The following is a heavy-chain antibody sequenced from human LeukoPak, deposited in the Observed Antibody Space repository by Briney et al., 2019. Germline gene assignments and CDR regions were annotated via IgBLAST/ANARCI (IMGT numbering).Heavy chain of an antibody. V-gene: IGHV4-59*01. D-gene: IGHD6-19*01. CDR1: GGSISSYY. J-gene: IGHJ5*02. Sequence: SETLSLTCTVSGGSISSYYWSWIRQPPGKGLEWVGYIYYSGSTNYNPSLKSRVTISVDTSKNQFSLKLSSVAAADTAVYYCARSADQWLVRVSWFDPWGQGTLVTVSS. CDR3: ARSADQWLVRVSWFDP. CDR2: IYYSGST.